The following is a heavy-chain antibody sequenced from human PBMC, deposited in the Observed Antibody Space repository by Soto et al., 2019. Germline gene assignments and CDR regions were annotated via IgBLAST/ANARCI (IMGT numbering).Heavy chain of an antibody. Sequence: GGSLRLSCAASGFTFRTYAMGRVRQAPGKGLEWVSVMSNSGDETYYADSVKGRFTISRDNFQNTLYLQLSSLRADDTAVYFCAKDGARTSGRNYFDFRGQGTLVTVAS. CDR3: AKDGARTSGRNYFDF. CDR2: MSNSGDET. J-gene: IGHJ4*02. V-gene: IGHV3-23*01. D-gene: IGHD6-19*01. CDR1: GFTFRTYA.